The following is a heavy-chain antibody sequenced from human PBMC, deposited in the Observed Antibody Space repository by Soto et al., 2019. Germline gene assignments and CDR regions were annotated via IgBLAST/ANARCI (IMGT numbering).Heavy chain of an antibody. J-gene: IGHJ4*02. CDR3: AKDRERASWYSDY. CDR2: ISGSDGST. D-gene: IGHD6-13*01. Sequence: EVQLLESGGGLVQPGGSLRLSCVASGFSFSSYAMSWVRQAPGKGLEWDSVISGSDGSTYYADSVKGRFTISRDNSKNTLYLQMNSLRAEDTAVYYCAKDRERASWYSDYWGQGTLVTVSS. V-gene: IGHV3-23*01. CDR1: GFSFSSYA.